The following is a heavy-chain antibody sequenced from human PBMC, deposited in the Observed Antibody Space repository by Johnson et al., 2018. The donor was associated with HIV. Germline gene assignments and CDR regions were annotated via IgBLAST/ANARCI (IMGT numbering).Heavy chain of an antibody. CDR3: ALLRFLEWLLPGEAFDI. Sequence: VPLAESGGGLVQPGGSLRLPCAASGLTVSSHYMSWVRQAPGKGLESVPVVYSRGTTHHADSVKGRPTIPRDNSNNTLSLQMNSLRPEDTAVYNCALLRFLEWLLPGEAFDIWGQGTMVTVSS. V-gene: IGHV3-66*02. J-gene: IGHJ3*02. D-gene: IGHD3-3*01. CDR2: VYSRGTT. CDR1: GLTVSSHY.